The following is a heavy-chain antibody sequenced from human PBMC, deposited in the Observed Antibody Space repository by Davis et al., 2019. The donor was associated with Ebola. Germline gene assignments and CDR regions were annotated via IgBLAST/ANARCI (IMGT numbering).Heavy chain of an antibody. D-gene: IGHD3-10*01. Sequence: HTGGSLRLSCRVSGFTLGDYALNWVRQAPGRGLVWVARVTGDGNTFYADSVKDRVTISRDNAKSTLYLQMSSLRAEDTAVYYCARGVNRACLDDWGQGTLVTVSS. CDR2: VTGDGNT. CDR1: GFTLGDYA. CDR3: ARGVNRACLDD. J-gene: IGHJ4*02. V-gene: IGHV3-74*01.